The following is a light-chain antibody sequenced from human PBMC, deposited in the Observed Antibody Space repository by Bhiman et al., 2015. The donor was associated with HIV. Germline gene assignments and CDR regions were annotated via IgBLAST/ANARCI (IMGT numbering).Light chain of an antibody. Sequence: QSVLTQPPSVSGAPGQRVTISCTGSSSNIGAGYDVHWYQLLPGTAPKLLIYGNNNRPSGVPDRFSGSKSGTSASLAITGLQAEDEADYYCQSYDSSLHIVVFGGGTELTVL. J-gene: IGLJ2*01. CDR3: QSYDSSLHIVV. V-gene: IGLV1-40*01. CDR2: GNN. CDR1: SSNIGAGYD.